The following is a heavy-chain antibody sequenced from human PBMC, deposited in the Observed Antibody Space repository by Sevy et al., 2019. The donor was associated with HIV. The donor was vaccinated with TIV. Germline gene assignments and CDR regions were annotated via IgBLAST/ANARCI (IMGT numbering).Heavy chain of an antibody. CDR2: ISYDGSNK. Sequence: GGSLRLSCAASGFTFSSYAMYWVRQAPGKGLEWVAVISYDGSNKYYADSVKGRFTISRDNSKNTLYLQMNSLRAEDTAVYYCARMGQEGVVPAARSTYYYYGMDVWGQGTTVTVSS. V-gene: IGHV3-30-3*01. CDR1: GFTFSSYA. D-gene: IGHD2-2*01. J-gene: IGHJ6*02. CDR3: ARMGQEGVVPAARSTYYYYGMDV.